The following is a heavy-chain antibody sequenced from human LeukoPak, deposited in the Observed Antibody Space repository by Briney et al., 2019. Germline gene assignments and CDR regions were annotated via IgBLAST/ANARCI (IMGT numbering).Heavy chain of an antibody. CDR2: ISGSGGTT. CDR1: GFTFSSYA. Sequence: GGSLRLSCAASGFTFSSYAISWVRQAPGKGLEWVSGISGSGGTTSYADSVKGRFTISRDDAKNTLYLQMNSLRAEDTAVYYCARDTNYYDSSGYYSGSDFDYWGQGTLVTVSS. D-gene: IGHD3-22*01. CDR3: ARDTNYYDSSGYYSGSDFDY. J-gene: IGHJ4*02. V-gene: IGHV3-23*01.